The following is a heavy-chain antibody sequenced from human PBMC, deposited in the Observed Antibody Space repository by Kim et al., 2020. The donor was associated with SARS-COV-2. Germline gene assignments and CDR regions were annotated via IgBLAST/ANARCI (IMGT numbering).Heavy chain of an antibody. CDR3: LGGFYFDY. D-gene: IGHD3-16*01. J-gene: IGHJ4*02. CDR1: GHIFTRDS. Sequence: ASVKVSCKTSGHIFTRDSIHWVRQAPGQGLEWMGGIDCGNGNTIYSQKFQGRVTFTMDTSASTAYMELSFLRSEDSAVYYCLGGFYFDYWGQGTLVTVSS. V-gene: IGHV1-3*01. CDR2: IDCGNGNT.